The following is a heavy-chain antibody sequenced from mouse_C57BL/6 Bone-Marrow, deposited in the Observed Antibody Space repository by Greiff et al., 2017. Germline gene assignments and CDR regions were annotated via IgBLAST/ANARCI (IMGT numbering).Heavy chain of an antibody. D-gene: IGHD3-2*02. V-gene: IGHV1-50*01. Sequence: QVQLQPPGAELVKPGASVKLSCKASGYTFTSYWMQWVKQRPGQGLEWIGEIDPSASYTNYNQKFKGKATLTVDTSSSTAYMQLSSLTSEDSAVYYCARDGQLRLLYWGQGTTLTVSS. CDR3: ARDGQLRLLY. J-gene: IGHJ2*01. CDR2: IDPSASYT. CDR1: GYTFTSYW.